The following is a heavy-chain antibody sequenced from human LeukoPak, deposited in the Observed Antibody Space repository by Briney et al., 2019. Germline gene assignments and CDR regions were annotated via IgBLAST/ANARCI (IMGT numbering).Heavy chain of an antibody. V-gene: IGHV4-4*07. CDR1: GGSISSYY. Sequence: SETLSLTCTVSGGSISSYYWSWIRQPAGEGLEWIGRLHTSGSTHYNPSLKSRVTISVDTSKNQFSLKLSSVTAADTAVYFCARGFRGDNFDYWGQGTLVTVSS. CDR2: LHTSGST. CDR3: ARGFRGDNFDY. D-gene: IGHD7-27*01. J-gene: IGHJ4*02.